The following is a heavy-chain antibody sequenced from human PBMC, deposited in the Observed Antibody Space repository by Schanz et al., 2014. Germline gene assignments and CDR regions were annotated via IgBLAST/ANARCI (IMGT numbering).Heavy chain of an antibody. CDR1: GGSMDTHY. CDR3: ARRVVPATMGLYFDL. V-gene: IGHV4-59*08. Sequence: QVQLQESGPGLVKPSETLSLMCTVSGGSMDTHYWGWIRQPPGKGLEWIAFIYSSGIANYNPSLGSRATIPGDPPKTHSPGRLPSGTAADTATYYCARRVVPATMGLYFDLWGQGTLVTVSS. D-gene: IGHD2-21*01. CDR2: IYSSGIA. J-gene: IGHJ4*02.